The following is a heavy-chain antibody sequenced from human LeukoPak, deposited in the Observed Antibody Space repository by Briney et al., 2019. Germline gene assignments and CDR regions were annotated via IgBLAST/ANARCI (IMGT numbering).Heavy chain of an antibody. J-gene: IGHJ4*02. CDR1: GYTFTTYD. D-gene: IGHD5-18*01. Sequence: ASVKVSCKASGYTFTTYDINLVRQATGQGLEWMGWMNPNSGNTGYAQKFQGRVTMTRNTSISTAFMELGGLRSEDTAVYFCARRNTAMVAGLDYWGQGSLVTVSS. CDR2: MNPNSGNT. V-gene: IGHV1-8*01. CDR3: ARRNTAMVAGLDY.